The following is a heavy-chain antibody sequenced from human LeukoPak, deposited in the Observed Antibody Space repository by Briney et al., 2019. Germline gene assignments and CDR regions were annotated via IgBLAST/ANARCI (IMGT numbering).Heavy chain of an antibody. Sequence: ASVKVSCNASGYTFTGYYIHWVRQAPGQGLEWMGWINPNSGGTKYTQKFQGRVTMTRDTSISTAYMEVNSLTSDDTAVYYCARVLPFFGSSTWYDPLGYWGQGTLVTVSS. CDR1: GYTFTGYY. D-gene: IGHD6-13*01. CDR3: ARVLPFFGSSTWYDPLGY. CDR2: INPNSGGT. V-gene: IGHV1-2*02. J-gene: IGHJ4*02.